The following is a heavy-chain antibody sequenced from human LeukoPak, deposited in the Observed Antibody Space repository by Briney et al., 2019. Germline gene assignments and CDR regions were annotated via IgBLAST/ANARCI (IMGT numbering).Heavy chain of an antibody. Sequence: ASVKVSCKTSGYTFTSYGISWVRQAPGHGLEWIGWISTYNGNTNYAQNLQGRVIMTTDTSTSTAYMELRSLRSDDTAVYYCARDTYNSGWCSDYWGQGTLVTVSS. CDR1: GYTFTSYG. CDR2: ISTYNGNT. J-gene: IGHJ4*02. D-gene: IGHD6-19*01. CDR3: ARDTYNSGWCSDY. V-gene: IGHV1-18*01.